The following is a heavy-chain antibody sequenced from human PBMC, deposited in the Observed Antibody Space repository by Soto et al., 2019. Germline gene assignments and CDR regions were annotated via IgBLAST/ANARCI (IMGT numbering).Heavy chain of an antibody. Sequence: SETLSFTCAVYGGSFSGYYWSWIRQPPGKGLEWIGEINHSGSTNYNPSLKSRVTISVDTSKNQFSLKLSSVTAADTAVYYCARGRRKTSARPNYYYMDVWGKGTTVTVSS. CDR1: GGSFSGYY. CDR2: INHSGST. D-gene: IGHD6-6*01. J-gene: IGHJ6*03. V-gene: IGHV4-34*01. CDR3: ARGRRKTSARPNYYYMDV.